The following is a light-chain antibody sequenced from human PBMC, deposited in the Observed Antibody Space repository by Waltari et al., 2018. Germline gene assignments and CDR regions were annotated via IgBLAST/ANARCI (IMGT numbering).Light chain of an antibody. Sequence: ILLTHSPPPLSLSPGDRPTLSCRASQGVRKYLAWYPPKPGQAPRLLIYDTSNRETGIPARFTGSGSGTDFTLTISNVEPEDFAVYYCKQRNDWPLTFGGGTKVEIK. V-gene: IGKV3-11*01. CDR3: KQRNDWPLT. J-gene: IGKJ4*02. CDR2: DTS. CDR1: QGVRKY.